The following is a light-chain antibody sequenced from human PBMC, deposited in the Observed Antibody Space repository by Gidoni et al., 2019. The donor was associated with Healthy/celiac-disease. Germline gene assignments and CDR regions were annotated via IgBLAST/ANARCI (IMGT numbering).Light chain of an antibody. Sequence: EIVLTQSPGTLSLSPGERATLSCRASQSVSSSYLAWYQQKPGQAPRLLIYGASSRATGIPDRFSGSGSGTDFTLTISRLELEDFAVYYCQQYGSSHRSFGQGTRLEIK. CDR3: QQYGSSHRS. CDR1: QSVSSSY. V-gene: IGKV3-20*01. J-gene: IGKJ5*01. CDR2: GAS.